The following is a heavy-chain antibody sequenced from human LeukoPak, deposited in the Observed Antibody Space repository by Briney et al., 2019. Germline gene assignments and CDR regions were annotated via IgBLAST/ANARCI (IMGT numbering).Heavy chain of an antibody. J-gene: IGHJ4*02. CDR2: IIPIFGTA. D-gene: IGHD3-22*01. CDR3: ASVPALKSSSSAYYYDSSGYYPGFVY. Sequence: ASVKVSCKASGGTFSSYAISWVRQAPGQGLEWMGRIIPIFGTAHYAQKFQGRVTIATDESTSTAYMELSSLRSEDTAVYYCASVPALKSSSSAYYYDSSGYYPGFVYWGQGTLVTVSS. V-gene: IGHV1-69*05. CDR1: GGTFSSYA.